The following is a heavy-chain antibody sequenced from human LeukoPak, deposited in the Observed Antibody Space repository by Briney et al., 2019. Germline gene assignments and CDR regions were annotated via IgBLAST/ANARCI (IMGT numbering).Heavy chain of an antibody. D-gene: IGHD2-8*01. CDR1: GGSFSDYS. Sequence: SETLSLTCAVYGGSFSDYSWSWIRQPPGKGLEWIGEINHSGSTNYNPSLKSRVTISVDTSKNQFSLKLSSVTAADTAVYYCARGGGRYCTNGVCYTSSRAFLYWFDPWGQGTLVTVSS. V-gene: IGHV4-34*01. CDR2: INHSGST. J-gene: IGHJ5*02. CDR3: ARGGGRYCTNGVCYTSSRAFLYWFDP.